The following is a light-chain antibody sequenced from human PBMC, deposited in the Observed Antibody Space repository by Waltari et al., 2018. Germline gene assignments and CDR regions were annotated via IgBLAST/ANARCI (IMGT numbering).Light chain of an antibody. CDR2: GAS. CDR1: QNLSSI. J-gene: IGKJ1*01. V-gene: IGKV3-15*01. Sequence: EVVLTQSPATLAVSPGERATLSCRASQNLSSILAWYQQKPGQAPRLLIYGASTRATGIHARFSGSGSGTEFTLTISSLQSEDFAVYYCQHYNNWPPWTFGQGTKVEIK. CDR3: QHYNNWPPWT.